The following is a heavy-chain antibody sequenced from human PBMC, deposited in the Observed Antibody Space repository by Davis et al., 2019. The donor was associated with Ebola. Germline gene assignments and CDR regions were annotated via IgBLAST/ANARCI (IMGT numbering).Heavy chain of an antibody. V-gene: IGHV1-8*01. CDR1: GYTFTSYD. D-gene: IGHD5/OR15-5a*01. J-gene: IGHJ6*02. CDR2: MNPNSGNT. Sequence: ASVKVSCKASGYTFTSYDINWVRQATGQGLEWMGWMNPNSGNTGYAQKLQGRVTMTTDTSTSTAYMELSSLRSEDTAVYYCARTVYRGDYYYYGMDVWGQGTTVTVSS. CDR3: ARTVYRGDYYYYGMDV.